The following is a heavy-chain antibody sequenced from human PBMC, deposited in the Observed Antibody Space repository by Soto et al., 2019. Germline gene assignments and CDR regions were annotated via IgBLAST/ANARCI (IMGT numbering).Heavy chain of an antibody. CDR3: ARDGGRHSGGIDY. CDR1: GGTFSSYS. D-gene: IGHD1-26*01. Sequence: QVQLVQSGAEVKKPGSSVKVSCKASGGTFSSYSINWVRQAPGQGLEWMGEIIPIFGTANYAQKFQGRVTITAVESTSTAYRELSSLISEDTAVYYCARDGGRHSGGIDYWSQGTLVTVSS. J-gene: IGHJ4*02. CDR2: IIPIFGTA. V-gene: IGHV1-69*01.